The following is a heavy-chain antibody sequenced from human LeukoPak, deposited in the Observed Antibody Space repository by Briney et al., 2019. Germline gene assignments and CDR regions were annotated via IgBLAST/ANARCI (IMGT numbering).Heavy chain of an antibody. D-gene: IGHD2-2*01. CDR1: GGTFIIYA. CDR2: IIPILGTA. J-gene: IGHJ4*02. CDR3: ARVGPAAKLTFDY. V-gene: IGHV1-69*05. Sequence: GASVTVSCKASGGTFIIYAISWVRQAPGQGGEWMGGIIPILGTANYAQKFQGRVTITTDESTSTAYMELSSLRSEDTAVYYCARVGPAAKLTFDYWGQGTLVTVSS.